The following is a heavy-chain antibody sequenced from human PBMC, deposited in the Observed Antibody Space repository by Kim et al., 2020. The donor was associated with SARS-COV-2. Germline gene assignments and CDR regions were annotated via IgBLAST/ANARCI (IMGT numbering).Heavy chain of an antibody. D-gene: IGHD5-12*01. CDR3: AKDKIVATIYGMDV. J-gene: IGHJ6*02. Sequence: GGSLRLSCAASGFTFSSYGMHWVRQAPGKGLEWVAVISYDGSNKYYADSVKGRFTISRDNSKNTLYLQMNSLRAEDTAVYYCAKDKIVATIYGMDVWGQGTTVTVSS. CDR1: GFTFSSYG. V-gene: IGHV3-30*18. CDR2: ISYDGSNK.